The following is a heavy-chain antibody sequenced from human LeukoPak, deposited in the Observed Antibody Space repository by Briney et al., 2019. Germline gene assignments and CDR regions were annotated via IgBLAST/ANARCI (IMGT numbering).Heavy chain of an antibody. CDR3: AREGATTFDY. D-gene: IGHD1-26*01. CDR2: ISSSGSTT. CDR1: GFTFSYYS. Sequence: GGSLRLSCAVSGFTFSYYSMNWVRQAPGKGLEGVSYISSSGSTTYYADSVKGRFTVSRDNAKNSLYLQMNSLRDEDTAVYYCAREGATTFDYWGQGTLVTVSS. V-gene: IGHV3-48*02. J-gene: IGHJ4*02.